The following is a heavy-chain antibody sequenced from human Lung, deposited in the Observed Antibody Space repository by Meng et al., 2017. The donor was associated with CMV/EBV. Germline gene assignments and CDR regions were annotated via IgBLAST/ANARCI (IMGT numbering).Heavy chain of an antibody. V-gene: IGHV3-48*03. Sequence: GESLKISCAASGFTFSSYEMNWVRQAPGKGLEWVSYISSSGSTIYYADSVKGRFTISRDNAKNSLYLQMNSLRAEDTAVYYCARVSYYYDSSGYYYSPSVYFDYWGQGXLVTVSS. CDR2: ISSSGSTI. CDR3: ARVSYYYDSSGYYYSPSVYFDY. J-gene: IGHJ4*02. D-gene: IGHD3-22*01. CDR1: GFTFSSYE.